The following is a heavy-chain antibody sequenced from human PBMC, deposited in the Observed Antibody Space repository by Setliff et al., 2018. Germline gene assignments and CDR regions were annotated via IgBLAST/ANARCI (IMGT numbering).Heavy chain of an antibody. J-gene: IGHJ6*03. Sequence: GASVKVSCKASGATFRSYGISWVRQAPGQGLEWMGGTIPMFGTTEYAQKFQGRLTIITDESTNTAFMQLSSLRSDDTAVYYCVREGVDRRSSTDYRYYMDVWGKGTTVTVSS. CDR3: VREGVDRRSSTDYRYYMDV. V-gene: IGHV1-69*05. D-gene: IGHD6-6*01. CDR2: TIPMFGTT. CDR1: GATFRSYG.